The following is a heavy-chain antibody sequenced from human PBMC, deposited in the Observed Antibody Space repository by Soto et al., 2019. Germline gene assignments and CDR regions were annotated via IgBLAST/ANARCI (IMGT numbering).Heavy chain of an antibody. CDR1: GDSVSSNSAA. CDR2: TYYRSKWYN. D-gene: IGHD3-22*01. V-gene: IGHV6-1*01. CDR3: ARTYYYDSSGYYYPPFDY. Sequence: QTLSLTCVISGDSVSSNSAAWNWIRQSPSRGLEWLGRTYYRSKWYNDYAVSVKSRITINPDTSKNQFSLQLNSVTPEDTAVYYCARTYYYDSSGYYYPPFDYWGQGTLVTDSP. J-gene: IGHJ4*02.